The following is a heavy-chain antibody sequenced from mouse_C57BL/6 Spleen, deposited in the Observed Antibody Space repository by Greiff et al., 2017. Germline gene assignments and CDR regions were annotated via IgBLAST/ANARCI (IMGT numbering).Heavy chain of an antibody. D-gene: IGHD1-1*01. CDR1: GYAFTNYL. V-gene: IGHV1-54*01. J-gene: IGHJ2*01. CDR2: INPGSGGT. CDR3: ARYYYGSDY. Sequence: QVQLKESGAELVRPGTSVTVSCKASGYAFTNYLIEWVKQRPGQGLEWIGVINPGSGGTNYNEKFKGKATLTADKSSSTAYMQLSSLTSEDSAVYFCARYYYGSDYWGQGTTLTVSS.